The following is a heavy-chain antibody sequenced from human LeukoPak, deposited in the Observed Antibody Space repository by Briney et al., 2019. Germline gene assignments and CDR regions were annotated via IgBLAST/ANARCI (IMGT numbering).Heavy chain of an antibody. D-gene: IGHD4-23*01. CDR2: MNPKSGDT. CDR3: ARATVGPDRPDYGGNSGGWYYYYYMDV. J-gene: IGHJ6*03. CDR1: GYIFIDYE. V-gene: IGHV1-8*02. Sequence: GASVKVSCKASGYIFIDYEINWVRQASGQGFEWMGWMNPKSGDTGYAQKLQGRVTMTTDTSTSTAYMELRSLRSDDTAVYYCARATVGPDRPDYGGNSGGWYYYYYMDVWGKGTTVTVSS.